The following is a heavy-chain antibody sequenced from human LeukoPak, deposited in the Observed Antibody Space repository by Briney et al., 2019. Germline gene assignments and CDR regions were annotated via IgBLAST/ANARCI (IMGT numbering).Heavy chain of an antibody. Sequence: GRSLRLSCAASGFTFSSYAMHWVRQAPGKGLEWVGVISYDGSNKYYADSVKGRFTISRDNSKNTLYLQMNSQREEDTAVYYCARDFTPECYYYGMDVWGQGTTVTVSS. CDR1: GFTFSSYA. J-gene: IGHJ6*01. V-gene: IGHV3-30-3*01. CDR3: ARDFTPECYYYGMDV. CDR2: ISYDGSNK.